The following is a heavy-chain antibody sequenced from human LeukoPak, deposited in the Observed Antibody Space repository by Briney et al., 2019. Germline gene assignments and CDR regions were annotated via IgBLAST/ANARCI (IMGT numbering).Heavy chain of an antibody. CDR3: AKGTSYGDYLSH. CDR1: GFTFSSCA. Sequence: PGGSLRLSCAASGFTFSSCAMSWVRQAPGKGLGWVSGISDSGGSTWYADSVKGRFTISRDNSKNALYLQMNSLRAEDTAVYYCAKGTSYGDYLSHWGQGTLVTASS. V-gene: IGHV3-23*01. J-gene: IGHJ4*02. CDR2: ISDSGGST. D-gene: IGHD4-17*01.